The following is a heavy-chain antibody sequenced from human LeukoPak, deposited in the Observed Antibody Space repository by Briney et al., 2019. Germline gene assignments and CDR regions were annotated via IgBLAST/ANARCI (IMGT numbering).Heavy chain of an antibody. CDR2: LYYSGST. V-gene: IGHV4-59*01. J-gene: IGHJ4*02. CDR1: GGSIRSYY. Sequence: PSETLSLTCTVSGGSIRSYYWSWIRQPPGKGLEWIAYLYYSGSTTYNPSLKSRVTISVDTSKNQFSLKLSSVTAADTAVYYCARARLGAPYMDYYFDYWGQGTLVTVSS. CDR3: ARARLGAPYMDYYFDY. D-gene: IGHD1-26*01.